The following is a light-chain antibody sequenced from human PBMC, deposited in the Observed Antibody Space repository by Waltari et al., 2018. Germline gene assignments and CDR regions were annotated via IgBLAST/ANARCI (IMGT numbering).Light chain of an antibody. Sequence: DIQMTQSPSTLSASVGDRVSITCRASQTIGTSLAWYQQKPGRPPKLLIYKTSRLDSGVPSRFSGSGSGIEFTLTISSLQPDDFATYYCHQYNSYSTWTFGQGTKVEIK. CDR3: HQYNSYSTWT. V-gene: IGKV1-5*03. CDR2: KTS. J-gene: IGKJ1*01. CDR1: QTIGTS.